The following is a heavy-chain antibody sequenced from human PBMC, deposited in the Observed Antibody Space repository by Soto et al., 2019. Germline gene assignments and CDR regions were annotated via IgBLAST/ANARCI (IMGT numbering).Heavy chain of an antibody. D-gene: IGHD4-17*01. CDR1: GFTCINYA. V-gene: IGHV3-23*01. CDR3: AKCMNKYTVTTLDY. J-gene: IGHJ4*02. Sequence: GGSLRLSCASSGFTCINYAMSLVRQAPGKGPEWVSDVSGSAGSADYADSVKGRFTVSRDNSKNTLYLQMSSLRADDTAVYYCAKCMNKYTVTTLDYWGQGTLVTVSS. CDR2: VSGSAGSA.